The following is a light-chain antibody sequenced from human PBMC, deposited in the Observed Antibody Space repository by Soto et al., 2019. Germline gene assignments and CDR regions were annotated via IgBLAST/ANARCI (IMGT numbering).Light chain of an antibody. CDR2: DAS. CDR1: QSVSRN. V-gene: IGKV3-11*01. CDR3: QLRTNWLIT. J-gene: IGKJ5*01. Sequence: EILMTQYPATLSVTPGERATLSCRATQSVSRNLAWYQQKPGQAPRLLIYDASYRATGVPVRFSGSGSGTDFPLTIRSLEPGDFAVYYCQLRTNWLITFGQGTRLEIK.